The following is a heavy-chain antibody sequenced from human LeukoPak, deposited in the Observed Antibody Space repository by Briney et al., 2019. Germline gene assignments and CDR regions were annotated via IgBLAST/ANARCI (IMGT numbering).Heavy chain of an antibody. CDR2: INPNSGGT. J-gene: IGHJ4*02. D-gene: IGHD2-2*01. CDR3: ARGAAMDY. V-gene: IGHV1-2*02. Sequence: ASVKVSCKASGYIFTHYGITWVRQAPGQGLEWMGWINPNSGGTNYAQKFQGRVAMTRDTSISTAYMELSRLRSDDTAVYYCARGAAMDYWGQGTLVTVSS. CDR1: GYIFTHYG.